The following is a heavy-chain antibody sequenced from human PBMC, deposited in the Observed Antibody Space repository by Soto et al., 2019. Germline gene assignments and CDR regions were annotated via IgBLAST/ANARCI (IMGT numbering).Heavy chain of an antibody. J-gene: IGHJ4*02. CDR1: GFTFSSYS. Sequence: EVQLVESGGGLVQPGGSLRLSCAASGFTFSSYSFNWVRQAPGKGLEWLSYIGSSSTTIYYADSVKGRFIISRDNAKNSLYLQRTSLRPEDTAVYYCAREQQLAFDNWGQGTRVTVSS. V-gene: IGHV3-48*01. CDR2: IGSSSTTI. CDR3: AREQQLAFDN. D-gene: IGHD6-13*01.